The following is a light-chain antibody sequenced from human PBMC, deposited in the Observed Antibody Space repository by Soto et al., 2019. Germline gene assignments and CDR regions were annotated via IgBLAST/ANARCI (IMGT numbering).Light chain of an antibody. CDR1: QSISRW. Sequence: IHMSLSLAHVSASKGDRVTINGVASQSISRWLAWYQQKPGKAPNLLIYDASSLDSGVPSRFSGSGSGTEFTLTISSLQPDDFATYYCQQYNSYSQTFGQGTKVDIK. J-gene: IGKJ1*01. CDR3: QQYNSYSQT. CDR2: DAS. V-gene: IGKV1-5*01.